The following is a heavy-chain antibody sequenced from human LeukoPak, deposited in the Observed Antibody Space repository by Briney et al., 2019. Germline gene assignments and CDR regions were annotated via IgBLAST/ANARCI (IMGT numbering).Heavy chain of an antibody. J-gene: IGHJ5*02. D-gene: IGHD6-13*01. Sequence: GGSLRLSCAASGFTFSSYGMSWVRQAPGKGLEWVSAISGSGGSTYYADSVKGRFTISRDNSKNTLYLQMNSLRAEDTAVYYCARGMVGYSSSWFIFGWFDPWGQGTLVTVSS. CDR3: ARGMVGYSSSWFIFGWFDP. CDR2: ISGSGGST. CDR1: GFTFSSYG. V-gene: IGHV3-23*01.